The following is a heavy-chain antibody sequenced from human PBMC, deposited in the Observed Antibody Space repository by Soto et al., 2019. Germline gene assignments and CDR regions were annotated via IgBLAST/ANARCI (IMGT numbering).Heavy chain of an antibody. D-gene: IGHD3-16*01. J-gene: IGHJ2*01. Sequence: EVQLLESGGGLVQPGGSLILSSAASGFTFSGYAMSWVRQAPGKGLEWVSAISGSGGSTYYADSVKGRFTISRDNSKNTLYLQMNSLRAEDTAVYYCAKRGRLDYWYFDLWGRGTLVTVSS. CDR1: GFTFSGYA. CDR3: AKRGRLDYWYFDL. CDR2: ISGSGGST. V-gene: IGHV3-23*01.